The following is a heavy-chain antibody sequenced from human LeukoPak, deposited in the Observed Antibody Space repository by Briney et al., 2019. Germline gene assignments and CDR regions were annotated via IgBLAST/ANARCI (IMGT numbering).Heavy chain of an antibody. Sequence: ASVKVSCKASGYRFTGYYIHWVRHAPGQGLEWMGWINPHSGGTKFAQKFQGRVTMTRDTSISTAYMEVSRLRSDDAAVYYCAREYYDILTGSLDYWGQGTLVTVSS. J-gene: IGHJ4*02. CDR3: AREYYDILTGSLDY. CDR2: INPHSGGT. D-gene: IGHD3-9*01. CDR1: GYRFTGYY. V-gene: IGHV1-2*02.